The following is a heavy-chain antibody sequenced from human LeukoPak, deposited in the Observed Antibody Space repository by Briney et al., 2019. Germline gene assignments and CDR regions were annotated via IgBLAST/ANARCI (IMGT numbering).Heavy chain of an antibody. CDR3: ARADSSGYWYYFDY. J-gene: IGHJ4*02. D-gene: IGHD3-22*01. CDR1: GGSISSGGYS. V-gene: IGHV4-30-2*01. Sequence: PSETLSLTCAVSGGSISSGGYSWSWIRQPPGKGLEWIGYIYHSGSTYYNPSLKSRVTISVDRSKNQFSLKLSSVTAADTAVYYCARADSSGYWYYFDYWGQGTLVTVSS. CDR2: IYHSGST.